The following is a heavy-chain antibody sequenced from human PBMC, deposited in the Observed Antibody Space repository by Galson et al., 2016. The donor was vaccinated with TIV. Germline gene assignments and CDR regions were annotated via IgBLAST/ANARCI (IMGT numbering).Heavy chain of an antibody. V-gene: IGHV1-24*01. CDR3: ASVAWFPGLSLYN. Sequence: SVKVSCKVSGDSLSDLSMHWVRQAPGKGLEWMGGFDPEQHKKIYAQKLQGRVTLTEDTSTDTAFLELSSLSFEDTAVYYCASVAWFPGLSLYNWGQGTLVIVSS. CDR2: FDPEQHKK. CDR1: GDSLSDLS. J-gene: IGHJ4*02. D-gene: IGHD2-2*02.